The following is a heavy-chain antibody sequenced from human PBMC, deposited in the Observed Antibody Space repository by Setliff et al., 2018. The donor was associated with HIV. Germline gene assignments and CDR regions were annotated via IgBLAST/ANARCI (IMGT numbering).Heavy chain of an antibody. CDR2: IYYSGST. Sequence: SETMSLTCTISGGSISSSSYYWGWVRQTPGKGLEWIGSIYYSGSTYYNPSLKSRVTIFVDTSKNQFSLKVRSVTAADTAVYYGATRAIVVIPDYWGQGTLVTVSS. V-gene: IGHV4-39*01. CDR1: GGSISSSSYY. D-gene: IGHD3-22*01. J-gene: IGHJ4*02. CDR3: ATRAIVVIPDY.